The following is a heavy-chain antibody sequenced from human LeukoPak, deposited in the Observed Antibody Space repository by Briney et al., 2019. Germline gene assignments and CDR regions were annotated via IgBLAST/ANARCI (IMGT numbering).Heavy chain of an antibody. CDR1: GYTFTSYY. CDR2: INPSGGST. J-gene: IGHJ4*02. D-gene: IGHD2-21*02. Sequence: ASVKVSCKASGYTFTSYYMHWVRQAPGQGLEWMGIINPSGGSTSYAQKFQGRVTMTRDTSTSTVYMELSSLRSEDTAVYYCARPESYNCGGDCYLDYWGQGTLVTVSS. V-gene: IGHV1-46*01. CDR3: ARPESYNCGGDCYLDY.